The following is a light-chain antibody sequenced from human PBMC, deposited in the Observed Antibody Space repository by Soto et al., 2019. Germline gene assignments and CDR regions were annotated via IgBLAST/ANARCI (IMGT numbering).Light chain of an antibody. V-gene: IGKV3-20*01. J-gene: IGKJ1*01. Sequence: EIVLAQSPGTLSLSLGERATLSCRASQSVSSNFLAWYQQKPGQAPRLLIYGASSRATGIPDRFSGSGTGTDFTLTISRLEPEVFAVYYCQQYGSSPRTFGQGTKVEIK. CDR2: GAS. CDR3: QQYGSSPRT. CDR1: QSVSSNF.